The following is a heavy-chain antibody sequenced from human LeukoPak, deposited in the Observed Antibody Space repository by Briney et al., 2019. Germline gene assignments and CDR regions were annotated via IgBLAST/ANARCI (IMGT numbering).Heavy chain of an antibody. CDR3: ARIAVADC. CDR2: ISYDGSNK. J-gene: IGHJ4*02. V-gene: IGHV3-30-3*01. D-gene: IGHD6-19*01. CDR1: GFTFSSYA. Sequence: PGGSLRLSCAASGFTFSSYAMSWVRQAPGKGLEWVAVISYDGSNKYYADSVKGRFTISRDNSKNTLYLQMNSLRAEDTAVYYCARIAVADCWGQGTLVTVSS.